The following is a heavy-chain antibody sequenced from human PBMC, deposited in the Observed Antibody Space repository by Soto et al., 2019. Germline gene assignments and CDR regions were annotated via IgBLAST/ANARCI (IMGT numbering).Heavy chain of an antibody. CDR3: ARGTWYYDFWSGYFDY. CDR2: ISSSGSTI. D-gene: IGHD3-3*01. CDR1: GFTFSSYS. V-gene: IGHV3-21*04. Sequence: PGGSLRLSCAASGFTFSSYSMNWVRQAPGKGLEWVSSISSSGSTIYYADSVKGRFTISRDNAKNSLYLQMNSLRAEDTAVYYCARGTWYYDFWSGYFDYWGQGTLVTVSS. J-gene: IGHJ4*02.